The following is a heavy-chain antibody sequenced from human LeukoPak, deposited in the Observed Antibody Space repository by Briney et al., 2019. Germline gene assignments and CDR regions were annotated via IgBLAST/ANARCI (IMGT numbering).Heavy chain of an antibody. D-gene: IGHD6-13*01. J-gene: IGHJ1*01. Sequence: SVNVSCKASGGTFSSYAISWVRQAPGQGLEWMGGIIPIFGTANYAQKFQGRVTITADESTSTAYMELSSLRSEDTAVYYCANKRGSSPAVFEFQHWGQGTLVTVSS. CDR3: ANKRGSSPAVFEFQH. CDR1: GGTFSSYA. V-gene: IGHV1-69*13. CDR2: IIPIFGTA.